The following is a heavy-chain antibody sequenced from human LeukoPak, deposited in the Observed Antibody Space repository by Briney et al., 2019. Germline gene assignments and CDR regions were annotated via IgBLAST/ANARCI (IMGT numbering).Heavy chain of an antibody. CDR1: GGSISNYY. V-gene: IGHV4-59*08. CDR3: ARQAPQYYYYYGMDV. CDR2: IYYSGST. J-gene: IGHJ6*02. Sequence: PSETLSLTCTVSGGSISNYYWSWIRQPPGKGLEWIGNIYYSGSTNYNPSVKSRVTISVDTSNNQFSLKLSSVTAADTAVYYCARQAPQYYYYYGMDVWGQGTTVTVSS.